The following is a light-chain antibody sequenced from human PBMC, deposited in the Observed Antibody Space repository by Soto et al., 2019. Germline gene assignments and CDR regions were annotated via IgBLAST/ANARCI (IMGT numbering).Light chain of an antibody. V-gene: IGKV3-11*01. CDR3: QQRSNWPPV. CDR1: QSVRAY. J-gene: IGKJ4*01. Sequence: EIVLTQSPATLSLFPGERATLSCRASQSVRAYLAWYQQKPGHAPRLLISDASKRATGIPARFSGSGSGTDFTLTISSLEPEDFAVYYCQQRSNWPPVFGGGTKVDIK. CDR2: DAS.